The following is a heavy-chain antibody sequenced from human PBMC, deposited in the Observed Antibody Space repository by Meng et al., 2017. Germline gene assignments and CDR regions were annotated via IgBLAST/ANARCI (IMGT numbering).Heavy chain of an antibody. D-gene: IGHD1-26*01. V-gene: IGHV3-21*04. J-gene: IGHJ6*02. CDR2: ISSSSSYI. CDR3: AREGYPYSRSYRFYYYGMDV. CDR1: GFTFSSYS. Sequence: GESLKISCAASGFTFSSYSMNWVRQAPGKGLEWVSSISSSSSYIYYADSVKGRFTISRDNAKNSLYLQMNSLRAEDTAVYYCAREGYPYSRSYRFYYYGMDVWGQGTTVTVSS.